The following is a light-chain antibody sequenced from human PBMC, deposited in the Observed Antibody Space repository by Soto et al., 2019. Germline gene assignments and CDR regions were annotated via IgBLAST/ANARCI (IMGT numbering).Light chain of an antibody. CDR2: GAS. CDR3: QHYGSSPRM. CDR1: QSVSSSS. V-gene: IGKV3-20*01. J-gene: IGKJ1*01. Sequence: EMVLTKSPGTLSLSPGERATLSCRASQSVSSSSLAWYQQKPGQCPRLLIYGASTRSTGIPDRCSGSGSGTDFTLSIRRLESEDFAVYYCQHYGSSPRMFGQGTKVEIK.